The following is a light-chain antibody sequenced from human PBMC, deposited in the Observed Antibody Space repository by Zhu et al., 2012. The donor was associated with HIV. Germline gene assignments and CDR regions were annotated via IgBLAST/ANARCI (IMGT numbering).Light chain of an antibody. J-gene: IGKJ5*01. CDR3: QQYDDWPT. CDR1: HSVSST. V-gene: IGKV3-15*01. CDR2: GAF. Sequence: EIVMTQSPATLSVSPGETATLSCRASHSVSSTLAWYQQKPGQAPRLLIYGAFTRATGIPARFSGRGSGTEFTLTISSLQSEDFAVYYCQQYDDWPTFGHGTRLEIK.